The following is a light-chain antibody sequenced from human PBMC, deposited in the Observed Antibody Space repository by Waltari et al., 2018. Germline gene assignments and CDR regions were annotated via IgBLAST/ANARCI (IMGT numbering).Light chain of an antibody. Sequence: LSQSPGSPSSSLGERPTLSCRASQSVSRSFTWYQQKLGQAPKLLIYGASTRATGIPDRFTGSGSGTDFSLTISSLEPEDFAIYFCQHYVRLPATFGQGTKVEIK. CDR2: GAS. CDR3: QHYVRLPAT. V-gene: IGKV3-20*01. CDR1: QSVSRS. J-gene: IGKJ1*01.